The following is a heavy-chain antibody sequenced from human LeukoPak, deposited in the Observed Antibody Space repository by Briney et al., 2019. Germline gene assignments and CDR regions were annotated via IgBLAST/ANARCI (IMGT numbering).Heavy chain of an antibody. D-gene: IGHD2-2*03. V-gene: IGHV3-30-3*01. CDR3: ARDRGGYYDY. Sequence: PGGSLRLSCAASGFTLSNYAMHWVRQPPGKGLEWLAVITSDGTNTYYADSVKGRLTISRDTSNSALHLQMDSLRVEDTALYYCARDRGGYYDYWGQGTLVSVS. CDR2: ITSDGTNT. CDR1: GFTLSNYA. J-gene: IGHJ4*02.